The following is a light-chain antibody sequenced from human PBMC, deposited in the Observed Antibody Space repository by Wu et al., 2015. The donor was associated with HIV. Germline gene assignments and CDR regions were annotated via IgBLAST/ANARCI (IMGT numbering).Light chain of an antibody. Sequence: IQLTQSPSSLSASIGDRVTITCRASQDIATYLAWYQQIPGKAPRVLIYDASTLQTGISSRFSGSGSGAEFTLGISDLQREDFAIYYCQQLNSFPLTFGHGTRLEIK. CDR3: QQLNSFPLT. CDR1: QDIATY. CDR2: DAS. V-gene: IGKV1-9*01. J-gene: IGKJ5*01.